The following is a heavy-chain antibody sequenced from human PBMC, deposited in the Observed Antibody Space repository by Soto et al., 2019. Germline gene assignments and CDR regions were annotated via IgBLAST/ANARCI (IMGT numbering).Heavy chain of an antibody. V-gene: IGHV1-69*01. J-gene: IGHJ5*01. CDR1: GGTFGNLG. D-gene: IGHD3-10*01. Sequence: QMQLVQPGAEGKKPGSSVKVSCKASGGTFGNLGISWLRQAPGQGLEWMGGTIPIFDPPHYAEKFRDRLTITADAASTAYMELTSLSSVDTATYCCARDREDSSGTKYNWFDSWGQGALVTVSS. CDR2: TIPIFDPP. CDR3: ARDREDSSGTKYNWFDS.